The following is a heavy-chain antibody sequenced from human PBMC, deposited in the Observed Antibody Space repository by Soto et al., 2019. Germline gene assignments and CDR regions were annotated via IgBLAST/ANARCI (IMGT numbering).Heavy chain of an antibody. CDR2: IWYDGSNK. CDR3: ARDGYCSGGSCYSVPVFVY. CDR1: GFTFSSYG. D-gene: IGHD2-15*01. Sequence: QVQLVESGGGVVQPGRSLRLSCAASGFTFSSYGMHWVRQAPGKGLEWVAVIWYDGSNKYYADSGKGRFTIARDNSKSTLYPQLNSLRAEDTAGCYCARDGYCSGGSCYSVPVFVYWGQVTLVTFSS. J-gene: IGHJ4*02. V-gene: IGHV3-33*01.